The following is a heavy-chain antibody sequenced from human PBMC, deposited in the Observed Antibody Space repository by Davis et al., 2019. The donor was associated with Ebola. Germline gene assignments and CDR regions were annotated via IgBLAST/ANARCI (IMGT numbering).Heavy chain of an antibody. CDR3: ARDRRGSYTVDY. D-gene: IGHD1-26*01. CDR2: THPGGGGT. J-gene: IGHJ4*02. Sequence: SVTVSCKASGYTFTRTHVHWVRQPPGQGLEWMGITHPGGGGTRFAQKFQGRFTMTSDTSATTVYMELTSLTSEDTAVYYCARDRRGSYTVDYWGQGTLVTVSS. CDR1: GYTFTRTH. V-gene: IGHV1-46*01.